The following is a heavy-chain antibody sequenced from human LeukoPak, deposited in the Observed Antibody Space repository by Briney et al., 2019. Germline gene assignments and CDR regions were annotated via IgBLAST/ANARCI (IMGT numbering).Heavy chain of an antibody. CDR3: ARPRTYYDFWRGYPPFDY. Sequence: SVKVSCKASGGTFSSYAISWVRQAPGQGLEWMGGIIPIFGTTNYAQKYQGRVTITADESTSTVYMELSSLRSEDTAVYYCARPRTYYDFWRGYPPFDYWGQGTLVTVSS. CDR2: IIPIFGTT. V-gene: IGHV1-69*01. D-gene: IGHD3-3*01. CDR1: GGTFSSYA. J-gene: IGHJ4*02.